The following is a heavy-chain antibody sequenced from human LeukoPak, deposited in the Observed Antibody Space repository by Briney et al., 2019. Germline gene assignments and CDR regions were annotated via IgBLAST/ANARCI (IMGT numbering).Heavy chain of an antibody. J-gene: IGHJ6*03. CDR3: ARPTVERYYYMDV. V-gene: IGHV4-34*01. CDR1: GGSFSGYY. Sequence: PSETLSLTCAVYGGSFSGYYWSWIRQPPGKGLEWIGEINHSGSTNYNPSLKSRVTISVDTSKNQFSLKLSSVTAADTAVYYCARPTVERYYYMDVWGKGTTVTVSS. D-gene: IGHD5-24*01. CDR2: INHSGST.